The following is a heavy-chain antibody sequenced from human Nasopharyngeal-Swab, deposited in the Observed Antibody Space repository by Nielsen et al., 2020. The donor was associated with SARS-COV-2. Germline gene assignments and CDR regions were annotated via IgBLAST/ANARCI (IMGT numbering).Heavy chain of an antibody. J-gene: IGHJ4*02. CDR3: ARVVWLQSHYYFDY. V-gene: IGHV4-38-2*02. D-gene: IGHD5-24*01. CDR2: IYHSGST. Sequence: WIRQPPGKGLEWIRSIYHSGSTYYNPSLKSRVTISVDTSKNQFSLKLSSVTAADTAVYYCARVVWLQSHYYFDYWGQGTLVTVSS.